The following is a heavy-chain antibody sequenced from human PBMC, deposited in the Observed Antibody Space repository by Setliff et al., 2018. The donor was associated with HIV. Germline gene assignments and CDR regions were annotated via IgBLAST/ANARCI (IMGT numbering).Heavy chain of an antibody. V-gene: IGHV4-34*01. CDR1: GGSFSGYY. D-gene: IGHD1-26*01. J-gene: IGHJ4*02. CDR3: ARDRRDDYYLTAYFDS. CDR2: IDHSGST. Sequence: PSETLSLTCAVYGGSFSGYYWSWIRQAPGKGLEWIGEIDHSGSTNYNPSLKSRVTISVDTSKNQFSLKLTSVTATDTAVYYCARDRRDDYYLTAYFDSLGQGTLVTVSS.